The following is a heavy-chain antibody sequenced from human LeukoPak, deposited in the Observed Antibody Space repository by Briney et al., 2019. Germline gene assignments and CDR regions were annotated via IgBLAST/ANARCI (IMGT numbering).Heavy chain of an antibody. CDR2: IIPIFGTA. CDR1: GGTFISYA. J-gene: IGHJ6*03. Sequence: GASVKVSCKASGGTFISYAISWVRQAPGQGLEWMGRIIPIFGTANYAQKFQGRVTITTDESTSTAYMELSSLRSEDTAVYYCARDVLSSGYIFTHYYMDVWGKGTTVTVSS. D-gene: IGHD3-22*01. V-gene: IGHV1-69*05. CDR3: ARDVLSSGYIFTHYYMDV.